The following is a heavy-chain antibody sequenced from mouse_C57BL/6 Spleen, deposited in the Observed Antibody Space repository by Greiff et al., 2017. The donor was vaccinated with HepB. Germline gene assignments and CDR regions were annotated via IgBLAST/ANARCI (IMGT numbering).Heavy chain of an antibody. V-gene: IGHV1-59*01. J-gene: IGHJ2*01. Sequence: QVHVKQPGAELVRPGTSVKLSCKASGYTFTSYWMHWVKQRPGQGLEWIGVIDPSDSYTNYNQKFKGKATLTVDTSSSTAYMQLSSLTSEDSAVYYCARGKVDYWGQGTTLTVSS. CDR3: ARGKVDY. CDR2: IDPSDSYT. CDR1: GYTFTSYW.